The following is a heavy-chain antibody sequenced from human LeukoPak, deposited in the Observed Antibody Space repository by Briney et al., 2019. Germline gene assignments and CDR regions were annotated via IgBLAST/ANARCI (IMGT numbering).Heavy chain of an antibody. CDR3: ARRDYALDY. J-gene: IGHJ4*02. D-gene: IGHD3-16*01. V-gene: IGHV4-61*01. CDR2: IYYSGST. CDR1: GGSVSSGSYH. Sequence: SETLSLTCTVSGGSVSSGSYHWSWLRQPPGTGLEYIGYIYYSGSTNYNPSLKSRVTISLDTSKNQFSLNLRSVTAADTAVYYCARRDYALDYWGQGTLVTVSS.